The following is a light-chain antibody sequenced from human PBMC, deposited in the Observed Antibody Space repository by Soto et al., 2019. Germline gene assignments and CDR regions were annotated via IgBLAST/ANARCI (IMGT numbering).Light chain of an antibody. CDR2: DAS. CDR3: QQYGSSPRT. J-gene: IGKJ1*01. Sequence: EIVLTQSPGTLSLSPGERATLSCRASQSVTSSYLAWYHQKPGQAPRLLIYDASSRATGIPDRFSGSGSGTDFTLTISRLEPEDFVVYYCQQYGSSPRTFGQGTKVEIK. CDR1: QSVTSSY. V-gene: IGKV3-20*01.